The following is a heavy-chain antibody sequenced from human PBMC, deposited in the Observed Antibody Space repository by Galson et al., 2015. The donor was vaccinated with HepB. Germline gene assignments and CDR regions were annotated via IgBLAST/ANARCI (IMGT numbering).Heavy chain of an antibody. V-gene: IGHV3-7*03. J-gene: IGHJ4*02. CDR2: IRYDEYEY. CDR3: VRDRTYKGGNFFDF. D-gene: IGHD3-10*01. Sequence: SLRLSCAASGFSFSDYWMSWIRQAPGKRPEWVANIRYDEYEYYYADFVKGRFTISRDNAGNSVFLQMSSLRRDDTAVYYCVRDRTYKGGNFFDFWGQGALVTVSS. CDR1: GFSFSDYW.